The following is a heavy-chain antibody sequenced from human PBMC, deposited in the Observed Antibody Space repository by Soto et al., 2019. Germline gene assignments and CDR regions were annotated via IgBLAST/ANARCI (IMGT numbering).Heavy chain of an antibody. V-gene: IGHV1-69*01. CDR2: IIPVFGTT. CDR3: SISNSYGRGDF. J-gene: IGHJ4*02. CDR1: GGTLNSYT. Sequence: QVQLVQYGAEVKKPGSSVRVSCKASGGTLNSYTISWVRQAPGQGLEWMGGIIPVFGTTDYAQKFQGRVTITADQSMGTAYLVLFSLRYEDTAIYYCSISNSYGRGDFWGQGTLVTVSS. D-gene: IGHD4-17*01.